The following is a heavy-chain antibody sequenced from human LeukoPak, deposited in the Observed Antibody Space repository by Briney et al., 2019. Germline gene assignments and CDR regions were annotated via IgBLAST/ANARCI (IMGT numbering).Heavy chain of an antibody. CDR1: GGSISSYY. J-gene: IGHJ5*02. CDR2: IYPTGST. V-gene: IGHV4-4*08. CDR3: ARAYSSSWYWSWFGP. Sequence: SETLSLTCTVSGGSISSYYWGWIRQPPGKGLEWIGNIYPTGSTYYNPSLKSRVTISVDTSKNQFSLKVSSVSAADTAVYYCARAYSSSWYWSWFGPWGQGTLVPVSS. D-gene: IGHD6-13*01.